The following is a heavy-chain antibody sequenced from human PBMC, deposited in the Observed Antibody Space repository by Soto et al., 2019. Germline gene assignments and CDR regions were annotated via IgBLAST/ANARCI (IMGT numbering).Heavy chain of an antibody. V-gene: IGHV1-8*01. CDR2: MNPNSGNT. Sequence: ASVKVSCKASGYTFTSYDINWVRQATGQGLEWMGWMNPNSGNTGYAQKFQGRVTMTRKTSISTAYMELSSLRSEDTAVYYCARGYTYDFWSGYYRNYYYGMDVWGQGTTVTVSS. D-gene: IGHD3-3*01. CDR3: ARGYTYDFWSGYYRNYYYGMDV. CDR1: GYTFTSYD. J-gene: IGHJ6*02.